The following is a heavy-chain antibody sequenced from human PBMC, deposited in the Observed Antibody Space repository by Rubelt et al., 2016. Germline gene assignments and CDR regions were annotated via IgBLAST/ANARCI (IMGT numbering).Heavy chain of an antibody. Sequence: EVQLVEFGGGLVQPGGSLRLSCVVSGITSSDHAVHWVRQAPGKGLEWVSFISSSSSPIYYADSVKGRFTISRDNAKNSLYLQMSRLRAGDTAVYYCARGLGWPHYSMDVWGQGTTVTVSS. J-gene: IGHJ6*02. CDR1: GITSSDHA. CDR2: ISSSSSPI. CDR3: ARGLGWPHYSMDV. V-gene: IGHV3-48*04.